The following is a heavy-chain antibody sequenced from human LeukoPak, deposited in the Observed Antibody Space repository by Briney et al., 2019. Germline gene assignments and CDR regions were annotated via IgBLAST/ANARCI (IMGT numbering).Heavy chain of an antibody. CDR2: LYAGGDI. CDR1: GFSVSTNY. CDR3: ARADLRRGDGTAGLFDH. Sequence: PGGSLRLSCAASGFSVSTNYMSWVRQAPGKGLEWVSVLYAGGDIHYADSVKGRFTISRDNSKNTLYLQMSSLRAEDTAVYFCARADLRRGDGTAGLFDHWGQGTLVTVSS. J-gene: IGHJ4*02. D-gene: IGHD1-1*01. V-gene: IGHV3-53*01.